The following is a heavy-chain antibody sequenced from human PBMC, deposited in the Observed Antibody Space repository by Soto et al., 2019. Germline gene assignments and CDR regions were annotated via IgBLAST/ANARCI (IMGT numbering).Heavy chain of an antibody. Sequence: LRLSFATSGLTFINYAMSWVRQAPGGGLEWVSSMSGSSSTTYYADSVRGRFTISRDRSKNTLYLQMSSLRAEDTALYYCAKNQERELPRVIDFWGQGTLVTVSS. CDR3: AKNQERELPRVIDF. J-gene: IGHJ4*02. CDR2: MSGSSSTT. V-gene: IGHV3-23*01. D-gene: IGHD1-7*01. CDR1: GLTFINYA.